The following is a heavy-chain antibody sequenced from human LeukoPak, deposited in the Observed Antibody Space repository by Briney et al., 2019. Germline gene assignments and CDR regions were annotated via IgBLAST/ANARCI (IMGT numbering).Heavy chain of an antibody. D-gene: IGHD1-14*01. CDR3: AGLIRPGWFDP. CDR1: GGSISSYY. Sequence: SETLSLTCTVSGGSISSYYWSWIRQPPGKGLEWIGYIYYSGSTNYNPSLKSRVTISVETSKNQFSLKLSSVPAADTAVYYCAGLIRPGWFDPWGQRTLVTVSS. V-gene: IGHV4-59*08. CDR2: IYYSGST. J-gene: IGHJ5*02.